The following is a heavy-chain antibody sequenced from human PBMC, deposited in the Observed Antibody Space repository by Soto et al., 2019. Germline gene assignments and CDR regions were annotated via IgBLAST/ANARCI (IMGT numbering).Heavy chain of an antibody. Sequence: WGSLRLSCVASGFTFSSYGMHWVRQAPGKGLEWVAVIPNAENKKYYADSVKGRFTISRDNSQNTLFLQMHSLMSEDTAVYYCARTAGGRVRGALDIWGQGTMVTVSS. CDR1: GFTFSSYG. J-gene: IGHJ3*02. V-gene: IGHV3-30-3*01. CDR3: ARTAGGRVRGALDI. D-gene: IGHD6-13*01. CDR2: IPNAENKK.